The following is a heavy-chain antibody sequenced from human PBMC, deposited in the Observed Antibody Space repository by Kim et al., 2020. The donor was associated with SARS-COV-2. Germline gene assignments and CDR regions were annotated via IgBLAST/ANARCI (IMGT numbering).Heavy chain of an antibody. J-gene: IGHJ5*02. CDR3: ARGQGKYYGSGSYYNNWFDP. CDR1: GGSFSGYY. V-gene: IGHV4-34*01. CDR2: INHSGST. Sequence: SETLSLTCAVYGGSFSGYYWSWIRQPPGKGLEWIGEINHSGSTNYNPSLKSRVTISVDTSKNQFSLKLSSVTAADTAVYYCARGQGKYYGSGSYYNNWFDPWGQGTLVTVSS. D-gene: IGHD3-10*01.